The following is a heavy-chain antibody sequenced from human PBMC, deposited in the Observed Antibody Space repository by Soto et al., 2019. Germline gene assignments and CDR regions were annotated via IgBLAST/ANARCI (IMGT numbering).Heavy chain of an antibody. CDR3: ARAAPSLKSLTYGFDP. CDR2: SVANGESQ. J-gene: IGHJ5*02. CDR1: GFTFSSHG. Sequence: EVQVLESGGGLIQPGGSLRLSCAASGFTFSSHGMSWFRQAPGKGLEWVSSVANGESQQYADAVKGRFTLSRDESTSTLYLEMNSLRAEDTANYYCARAAPSLKSLTYGFDPWGQGTRVTVSS. D-gene: IGHD3-9*01. V-gene: IGHV3-23*01.